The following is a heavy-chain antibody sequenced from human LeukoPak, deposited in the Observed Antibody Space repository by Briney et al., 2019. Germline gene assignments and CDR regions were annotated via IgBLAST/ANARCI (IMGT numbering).Heavy chain of an antibody. V-gene: IGHV4-38-2*01. J-gene: IGHJ4*02. CDR1: GYSISSGYY. D-gene: IGHD6-13*01. CDR2: IYYSGST. CDR3: ARRGIAAAGAFDY. Sequence: PSETLSLTCAVSGYSISSGYYWGWIRQPPGKGLEWIGSIYYSGSTYYNPSLKSRVTISVDTSKNQFSLKLSSVTAADTAVYYCARRGIAAAGAFDYWGQGTLVTVSS.